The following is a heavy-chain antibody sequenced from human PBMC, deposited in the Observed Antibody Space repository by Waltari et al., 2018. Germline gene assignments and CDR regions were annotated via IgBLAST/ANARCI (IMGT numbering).Heavy chain of an antibody. CDR2: IHGSGRT. CDR3: ARDRCRGLYLDS. D-gene: IGHD2-15*01. Sequence: WWNWVHQPPGKGLEWIGQIHGSGRTNYNPSLESRVTVSIDTSNNQFSLKVSYATAADTAVYYCARDRCRGLYLDSRGQGTLVTVSP. CDR1: W. J-gene: IGHJ4*02. V-gene: IGHV4-4*02.